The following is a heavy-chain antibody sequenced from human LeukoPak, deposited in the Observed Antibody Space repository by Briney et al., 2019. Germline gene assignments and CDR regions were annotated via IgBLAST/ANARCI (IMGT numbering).Heavy chain of an antibody. J-gene: IGHJ4*02. CDR3: AGKSGIAVAGPFDY. CDR2: IIPIFGTA. Sequence: SVKVSCKASGGTFSSYAISWVRQAPGQGLEWMGGIIPIFGTANYAQKFQGRVTITADESTSTAYMELSSLRSEDTAVYYCAGKSGIAVAGPFDYWGQGTLVTVSS. CDR1: GGTFSSYA. D-gene: IGHD6-19*01. V-gene: IGHV1-69*13.